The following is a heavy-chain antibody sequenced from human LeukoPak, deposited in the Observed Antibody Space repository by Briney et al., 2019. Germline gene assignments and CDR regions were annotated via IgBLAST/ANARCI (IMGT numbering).Heavy chain of an antibody. J-gene: IGHJ4*02. V-gene: IGHV3-21*01. CDR3: ARAWAYCGGDCYSDY. Sequence: PGGSLRLSCAASGFTFSSYSMNWVRQAPGKGLEWVSSISSSSSYIYYADSVKGRFTISRDNAKNSLYLQMSSLRAEDTAVYYCARAWAYCGGDCYSDYWGQGTLVTVSS. D-gene: IGHD2-21*02. CDR2: ISSSSSYI. CDR1: GFTFSSYS.